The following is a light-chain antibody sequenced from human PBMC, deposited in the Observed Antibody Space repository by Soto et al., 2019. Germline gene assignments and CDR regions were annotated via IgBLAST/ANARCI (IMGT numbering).Light chain of an antibody. CDR2: AAS. Sequence: DIQMTQSPSSLSASVGDRVTITCRASQSISSYLNWYQQKPGQAPKLLIYAASSLQSGVPSRFSGSGSGTDFTLTISSLQPEDFATYYCQQSYSTPPGWTFGQGTKVEIK. J-gene: IGKJ1*01. CDR3: QQSYSTPPGWT. CDR1: QSISSY. V-gene: IGKV1-39*01.